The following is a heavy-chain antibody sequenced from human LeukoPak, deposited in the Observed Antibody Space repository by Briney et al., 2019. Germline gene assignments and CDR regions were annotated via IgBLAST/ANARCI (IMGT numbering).Heavy chain of an antibody. V-gene: IGHV1-2*04. D-gene: IGHD3-9*01. CDR1: GYTFTGYY. CDR3: ARERGVDISTGYYPEAGFDY. J-gene: IGHJ4*02. Sequence: ASVKVSCKASGYTFTGYYMHWVRQAPGQGLEWMGWINPNSGGTNYAQKFQGWVTMTRDTSISTAYMELSRLRSDDTAVYYCARERGVDISTGYYPEAGFDYWGQGTLVTVSS. CDR2: INPNSGGT.